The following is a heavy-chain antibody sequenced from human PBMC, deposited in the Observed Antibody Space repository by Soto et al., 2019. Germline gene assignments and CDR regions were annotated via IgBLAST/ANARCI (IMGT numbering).Heavy chain of an antibody. CDR3: AKDIGPEWFWSGYPHRGAGGAAFDY. D-gene: IGHD3-3*01. CDR1: GFTFDDYA. J-gene: IGHJ4*02. V-gene: IGHV3-9*01. CDR2: ISWNSGSI. Sequence: GGSLRLSCAASGFTFDDYAMHWVRQAPGKGLEWVSGISWNSGSIGYADSVKGRFTISRDNAKNSLYLQMNSLRAEDTALYYCAKDIGPEWFWSGYPHRGAGGAAFDYWGQGTLVTVSS.